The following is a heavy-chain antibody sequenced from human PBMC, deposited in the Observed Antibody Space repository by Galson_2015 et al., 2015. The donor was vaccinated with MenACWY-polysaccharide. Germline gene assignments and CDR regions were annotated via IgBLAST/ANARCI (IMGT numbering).Heavy chain of an antibody. J-gene: IGHJ4*02. CDR3: ARDAGYCSGGSCSGTMFDY. CDR1: GFTFSTYS. D-gene: IGHD2-15*01. CDR2: ISSRTSYI. V-gene: IGHV3-21*01. Sequence: SLRLSCAASGFTFSTYSMNWVRQAPGKGLEWISSISSRTSYIYSADSVKGRFTISRDNAKNSLYLQMNSLRAEDTAVYYCARDAGYCSGGSCSGTMFDYWGQGTLVTVSS.